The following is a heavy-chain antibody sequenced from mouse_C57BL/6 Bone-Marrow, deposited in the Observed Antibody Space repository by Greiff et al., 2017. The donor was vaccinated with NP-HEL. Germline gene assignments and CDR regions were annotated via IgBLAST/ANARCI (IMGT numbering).Heavy chain of an antibody. CDR3: ARDLGWFAY. J-gene: IGHJ3*01. CDR1: GYTFTGYW. V-gene: IGHV1-9*01. CDR2: ILPGSGST. Sequence: QVQLQQSGAELMKPGASVKLSCKATGYTFTGYWIEWVKQRPGHGLEWIGEILPGSGSTNYNEKFKGNATFTADTSSNTAYMQLSSLTTEDSAIYYCARDLGWFAYWGQGTLVTVSA.